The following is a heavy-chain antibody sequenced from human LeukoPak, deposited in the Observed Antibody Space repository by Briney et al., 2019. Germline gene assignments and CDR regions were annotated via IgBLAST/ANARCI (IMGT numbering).Heavy chain of an antibody. CDR1: GGSISSYY. V-gene: IGHV4-59*01. J-gene: IGHJ4*02. D-gene: IGHD3-10*01. Sequence: PSETLSLTCTVSGGSISSYYWSWIRQPPGKGLEWIGYIYYSGSTNYNPSLKSRVTISVDTSKNQFSLKLSSVTAADTAVYYCARGIRYGSGSYYSDYFDYWGQGTLVTVSS. CDR2: IYYSGST. CDR3: ARGIRYGSGSYYSDYFDY.